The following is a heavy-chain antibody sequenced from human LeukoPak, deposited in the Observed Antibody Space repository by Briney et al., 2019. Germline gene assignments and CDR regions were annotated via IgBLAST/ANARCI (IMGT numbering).Heavy chain of an antibody. CDR2: ISSSSSYI. V-gene: IGHV3-21*01. CDR3: ARDQGPGYDFWSGYRVYYYYYGMDV. J-gene: IGHJ6*02. CDR1: GGSFSGYY. D-gene: IGHD3-3*01. Sequence: ETLSLTCAVYGGSFSGYYWSWVRQAPGKGLEWVSSISSSSSYIYYADSVKGRFTISRDNAKNSLYLQMNSLRAEDTAVYYCARDQGPGYDFWSGYRVYYYYYGMDVGGQGTTVTVSS.